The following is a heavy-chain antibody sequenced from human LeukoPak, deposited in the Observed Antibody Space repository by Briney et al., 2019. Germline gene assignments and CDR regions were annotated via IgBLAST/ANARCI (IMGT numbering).Heavy chain of an antibody. CDR1: GGSISSYY. CDR2: IYHSGST. V-gene: IGHV4-59*12. CDR3: ARVAGWSIAAAGDPWGFFDY. J-gene: IGHJ4*02. Sequence: SETLSLTCTVSGGSISSYYWSWIRQPPGKGLEWIGYIYHSGSTYYNPSLKSRVTISVDRSKNQFSLKLSSVTAADTAVYYCARVAGWSIAAAGDPWGFFDYWGQGTLVTVSS. D-gene: IGHD6-13*01.